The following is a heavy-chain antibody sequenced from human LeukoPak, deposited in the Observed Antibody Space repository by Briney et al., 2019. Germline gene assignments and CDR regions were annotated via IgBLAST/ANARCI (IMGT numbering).Heavy chain of an antibody. J-gene: IGHJ4*02. D-gene: IGHD3-10*01. CDR2: IKQDGSEK. CDR3: ARDEDYYGSGSHVPYFDY. Sequence: GGSLRLSCAASGFTFSSYWMSWVRQAPGKGLEWVANIKQDGSEKYYVDSVKGRFTISRDNAKNSLYLQMSSLRAEDTAVYYCARDEDYYGSGSHVPYFDYWGQGTLATVSS. CDR1: GFTFSSYW. V-gene: IGHV3-7*01.